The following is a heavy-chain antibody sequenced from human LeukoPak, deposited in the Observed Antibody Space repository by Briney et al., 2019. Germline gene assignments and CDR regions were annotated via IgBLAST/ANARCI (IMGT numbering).Heavy chain of an antibody. CDR2: ISSSSSYI. J-gene: IGHJ3*02. V-gene: IGHV3-21*01. D-gene: IGHD2-15*01. CDR1: EFTFSSYN. Sequence: PGGSLRLSCVASEFTFSSYNMNWVRQAPGKGLEWVSSISSSSSYIYYADSVKGRFTISRDNAKNSLYLQMNSLRAEDTAVYYCARDLGYCSGGSCYLDAFDIWGQGTMVTVSS. CDR3: ARDLGYCSGGSCYLDAFDI.